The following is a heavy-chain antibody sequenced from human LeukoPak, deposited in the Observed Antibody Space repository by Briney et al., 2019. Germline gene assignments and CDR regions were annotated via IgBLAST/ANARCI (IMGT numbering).Heavy chain of an antibody. CDR2: IYYSGSA. CDR3: ARGVGYYGSGSSVPFDY. CDR1: GGSISSSSYY. Sequence: SETLSLTCTVSGGSISSSSYYWGWIRQPPGKGLEWIGSIYYSGSAYYNPSLKSRVTISVDTSKNQFSLKLSSVTAADTAVCYCARGVGYYGSGSSVPFDYWGQGTLVTVSS. D-gene: IGHD3-10*01. J-gene: IGHJ4*02. V-gene: IGHV4-39*01.